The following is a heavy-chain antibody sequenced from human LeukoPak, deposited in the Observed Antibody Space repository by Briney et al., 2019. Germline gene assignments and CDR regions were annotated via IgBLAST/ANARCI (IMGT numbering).Heavy chain of an antibody. CDR1: GYTFTGYY. D-gene: IGHD3-10*01. CDR3: ARSLYGSPHDAFDI. J-gene: IGHJ3*02. V-gene: IGHV1-2*02. CDR2: ISPNSGGT. Sequence: ASVKVSCKASGYTFTGYYIHLLRQAPGQGLEWLGWISPNSGGTNFAQKFQGRVTMTRDTSISTAYMELSRLRSGDTAVYYCARSLYGSPHDAFDIWGQGTMVTVSS.